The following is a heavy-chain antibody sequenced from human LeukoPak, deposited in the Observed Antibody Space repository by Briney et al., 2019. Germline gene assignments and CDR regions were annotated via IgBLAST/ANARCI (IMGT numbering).Heavy chain of an antibody. CDR1: GGTFSSYA. D-gene: IGHD6-6*01. V-gene: IGHV1-69*04. Sequence: ASVKVSCKAPGGTFSSYAISWVRQAPGQGLEWMGRIIPIFGIANYAQKFQGRVTITADKSTSTAYMELSSLRSEDTAVYYCAREGSSSEPYWGQGTLVTVSS. CDR3: AREGSSSEPY. J-gene: IGHJ4*02. CDR2: IIPIFGIA.